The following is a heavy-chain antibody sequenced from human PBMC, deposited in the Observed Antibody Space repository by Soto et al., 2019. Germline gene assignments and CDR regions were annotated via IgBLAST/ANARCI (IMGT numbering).Heavy chain of an antibody. D-gene: IGHD6-19*01. CDR3: ARDLERSGWSVFMGSYFDY. V-gene: IGHV3-48*01. CDR1: GFTFSSYS. J-gene: IGHJ4*02. CDR2: ISSSSSTI. Sequence: GGSLRLSCAASGFTFSSYSMNWVRQAPGKGLEWVSYISSSSSTIYYADSVKGRFTISRDNAKNSLYLQMNSLRAEDTAVYYCARDLERSGWSVFMGSYFDYWGQGTLVTVSS.